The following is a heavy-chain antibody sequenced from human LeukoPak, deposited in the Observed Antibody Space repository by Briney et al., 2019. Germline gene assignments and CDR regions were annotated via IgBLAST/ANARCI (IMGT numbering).Heavy chain of an antibody. J-gene: IGHJ4*02. CDR2: IYYSGST. CDR1: GGSFSGYY. V-gene: IGHV4-34*01. CDR3: AREDTAMVYVDY. D-gene: IGHD5-18*01. Sequence: SETLSLTCAVYGGSFSGYYWSWIRQPPGKGLEWIGSIYYSGSTYYNPSLKSRVTISVDTSKNQFSLKLSSVTAADTAVYYCAREDTAMVYVDYWGQGTLVTVSS.